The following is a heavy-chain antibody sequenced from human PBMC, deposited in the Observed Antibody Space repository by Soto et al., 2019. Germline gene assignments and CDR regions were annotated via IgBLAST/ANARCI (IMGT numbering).Heavy chain of an antibody. D-gene: IGHD3-9*01. V-gene: IGHV4-31*03. Sequence: SETLSLTCTVSGDSLSSGGHYWSWIRQHPGKGLEWIGHIYDSANTYYSPSLRSRVTISADMSKNQFSLNLRSVTAADTAVYYCARVDHRGYFAILTDYWGQGTLVTVSS. CDR1: GDSLSSGGHY. CDR2: IYDSANT. CDR3: ARVDHRGYFAILTDY. J-gene: IGHJ4*02.